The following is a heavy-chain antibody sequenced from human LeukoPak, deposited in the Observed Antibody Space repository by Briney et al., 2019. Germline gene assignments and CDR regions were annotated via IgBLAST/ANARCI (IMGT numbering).Heavy chain of an antibody. J-gene: IGHJ4*02. V-gene: IGHV1-69*13. CDR1: GGTFSSYA. CDR3: ATTLHGYSLYYFDY. D-gene: IGHD5-18*01. Sequence: ASVKVSCKASGGTFSSYAISWERQAPGQGLEWMGGIIPIFGTANYAQKFQGRVTITADESTSTAYMELSSLRSEDTAVYYCATTLHGYSLYYFDYWGQGTLVTVSS. CDR2: IIPIFGTA.